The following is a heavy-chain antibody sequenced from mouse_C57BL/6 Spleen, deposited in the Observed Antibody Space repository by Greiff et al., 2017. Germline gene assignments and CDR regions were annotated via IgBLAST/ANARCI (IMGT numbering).Heavy chain of an antibody. CDR2: IYPGSGNT. CDR3: ARSGYGNYLYYFDY. CDR1: GYTFTDYY. V-gene: IGHV1-76*01. J-gene: IGHJ2*01. Sequence: VQLQQSGAELVRPGASVKLSCKASGYTFTDYYINWVKQRPGQGLEWIARIYPGSGNTYYNEKFKGKATLTAEKSSSTAYMQLSSLTSEDSAVYFCARSGYGNYLYYFDYWGQGTTLTVSS. D-gene: IGHD2-1*01.